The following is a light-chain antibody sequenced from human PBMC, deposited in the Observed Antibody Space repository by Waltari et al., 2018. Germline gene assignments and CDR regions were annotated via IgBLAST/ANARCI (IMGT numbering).Light chain of an antibody. J-gene: IGLJ3*02. CDR2: DDN. Sequence: NFMLTPPHSVSESPGKTVIISCTRSSGSIAGNYVQWYQQRQGGAPPTVIFDDNLSPSARPHRFSASIDSSANPASLTISGLKTEDEADYYCQSSENSVCVFGGGTKLTVL. CDR1: SGSIAGNY. CDR3: QSSENSVCV. V-gene: IGLV6-57*03.